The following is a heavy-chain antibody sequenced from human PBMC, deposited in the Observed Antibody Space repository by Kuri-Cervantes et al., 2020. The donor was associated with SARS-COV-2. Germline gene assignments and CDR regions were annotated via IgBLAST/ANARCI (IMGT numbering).Heavy chain of an antibody. Sequence: GESLKISCAASAFTFSSYAMHWVRQAPDKGLEWVAIISYDGSNKYYADSVKGRFTISRDNSKNTLYLQMNSLRAEDTAVYYCARDRVGVHDYWGQGTLVTVSP. CDR2: ISYDGSNK. J-gene: IGHJ4*02. V-gene: IGHV3-30-3*01. CDR3: ARDRVGVHDY. D-gene: IGHD2-21*01. CDR1: AFTFSSYA.